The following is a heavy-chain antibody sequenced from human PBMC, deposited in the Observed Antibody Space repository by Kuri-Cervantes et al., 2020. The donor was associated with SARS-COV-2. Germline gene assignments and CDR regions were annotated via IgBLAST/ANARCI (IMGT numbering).Heavy chain of an antibody. Sequence: GGSLRLSCAASGFTFSSYGMHWVRQAPGKGLEWVAVIWYDGSNKYYADSVKGRFTISRDNSKNTLYLQMNSLRAEDTAVYYCARDPSYGSIGWFDPWGQGILVTVSS. V-gene: IGHV3-33*01. CDR1: GFTFSSYG. CDR3: ARDPSYGSIGWFDP. D-gene: IGHD6-19*01. CDR2: IWYDGSNK. J-gene: IGHJ5*02.